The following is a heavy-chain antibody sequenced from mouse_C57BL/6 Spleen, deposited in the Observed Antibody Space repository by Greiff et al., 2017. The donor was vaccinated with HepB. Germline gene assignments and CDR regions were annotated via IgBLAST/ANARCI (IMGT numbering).Heavy chain of an antibody. CDR3: ARSEGNSFFYAMDY. V-gene: IGHV1-80*01. CDR2: IYPGDGDT. CDR1: GYAFSSYW. J-gene: IGHJ4*01. Sequence: QVQLKQSGAELVKPGASVKISCKASGYAFSSYWMNWVKQRPGKGLEWIGQIYPGDGDTNYNGKFKGKATLTADKSSSTAYMQLSSLTSEDSAVYFCARSEGNSFFYAMDYWGQGTSVTVSS. D-gene: IGHD2-1*01.